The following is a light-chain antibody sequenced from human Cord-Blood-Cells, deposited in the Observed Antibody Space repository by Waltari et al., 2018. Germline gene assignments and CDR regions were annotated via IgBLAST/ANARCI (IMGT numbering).Light chain of an antibody. J-gene: IGKJ1*01. V-gene: IGKV3-15*01. CDR3: QQYNNWPRT. Sequence: EIVMMQSPATLSVSPGDKATLPCRASQCVSSNLAWYQQKPGQAPRLLIYGASTRATGIPARFSGSGSGTEFTLTISSLQSEDFAVYYCQQYNNWPRTFGQGTKVEIK. CDR1: QCVSSN. CDR2: GAS.